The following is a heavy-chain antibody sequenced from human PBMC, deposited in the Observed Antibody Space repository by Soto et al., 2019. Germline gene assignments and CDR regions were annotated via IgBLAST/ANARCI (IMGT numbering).Heavy chain of an antibody. CDR3: ARGGTAHYDIWSDSRGDWLAS. CDR1: GYTFTNYD. J-gene: IGHJ5*01. Sequence: QVQLLQSGAEVKRPGASVKVSCRASGYTFTNYDVSWVRQAAGQGLEWMGWLSPATGKTKTTYLPRCRDSVSMTRDTSVATAYLEVLDLTYDHTAVYYCARGGTAHYDIWSDSRGDWLASWGQGTLVTVSS. CDR2: LSPATGKTKT. V-gene: IGHV1-8*01. D-gene: IGHD3-9*01.